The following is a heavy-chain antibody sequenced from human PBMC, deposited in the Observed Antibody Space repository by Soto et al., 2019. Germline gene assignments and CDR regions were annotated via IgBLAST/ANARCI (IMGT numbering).Heavy chain of an antibody. CDR3: ARDRWLLYYFDY. CDR1: GFTFSSYA. D-gene: IGHD5-12*01. Sequence: GESLKISCAASGFTFSSYAMHWVRQAPGKGLEWVAVISYDGSNKYYADSVKGRFTISRDNSKNTLYLQMNSLRAEDTAVYYCARDRWLLYYFDYWGQGTLVTVSS. V-gene: IGHV3-30*04. J-gene: IGHJ4*02. CDR2: ISYDGSNK.